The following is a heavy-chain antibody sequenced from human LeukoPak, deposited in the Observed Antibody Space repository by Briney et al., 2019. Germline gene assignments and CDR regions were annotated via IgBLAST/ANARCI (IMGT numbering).Heavy chain of an antibody. CDR1: GFTFSSYA. Sequence: PGGSLRLSCAASGFTFSSYAMSWVRQAPGKGLEWVSAISGSGGSTYYADSVKGRFTISRDNSKNTLYLQMNSLRAEDTAVYYCAKDRLSNSIVGAIPPAYYFDYWGQGTLVTVSS. V-gene: IGHV3-23*01. CDR2: ISGSGGST. CDR3: AKDRLSNSIVGAIPPAYYFDY. J-gene: IGHJ4*02. D-gene: IGHD1-26*01.